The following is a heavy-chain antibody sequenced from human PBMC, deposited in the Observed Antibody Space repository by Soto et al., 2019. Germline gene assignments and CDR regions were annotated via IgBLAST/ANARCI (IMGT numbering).Heavy chain of an antibody. V-gene: IGHV3-48*02. J-gene: IGHJ4*02. CDR3: AGPRGVGGRYPLGL. CDR1: GFTVGSYA. CDR2: ISSSSSSV. Sequence: GGSLGLSCAASGFTVGSYAINWVRQAPGKGPEWVSYISSSSSSVYYAASVKGRFTISRDNAKNSLYLQMNSLRDEDTAVYYCAGPRGVGGRYPLGLWGQGTLVTAPQ. D-gene: IGHD1-26*01.